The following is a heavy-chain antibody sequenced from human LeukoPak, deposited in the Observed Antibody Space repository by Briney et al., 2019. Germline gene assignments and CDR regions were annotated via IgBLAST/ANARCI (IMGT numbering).Heavy chain of an antibody. CDR3: EKFQSYYYDSSGYYRDY. D-gene: IGHD3-22*01. V-gene: IGHV3-30*02. CDR2: IRYDGSNK. J-gene: IGHJ4*02. CDR1: GFTFSSYG. Sequence: GGSLRPSCAASGFTFSSYGMHWVRQAPGKGLEWVAVIRYDGSNKYYADSVKGRFTISRDNSKNTLYLQMNSLRAEATAVYYCEKFQSYYYDSSGYYRDYWGPGTLVTVSS.